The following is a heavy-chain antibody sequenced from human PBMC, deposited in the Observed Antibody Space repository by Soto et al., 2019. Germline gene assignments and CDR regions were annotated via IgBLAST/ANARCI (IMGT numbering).Heavy chain of an antibody. D-gene: IGHD4-17*01. CDR2: IYYSGST. CDR1: GDSISSYY. Sequence: PSETLSLTCTVSGDSISSYYWSWIRQPPGKGLEWIGYIYYSGSTNYNPSLKSRVTISVDTSKNQFSLKLSSVTAADTAVYYCARSNGEYEDYWSQRXLVTVSS. V-gene: IGHV4-59*01. J-gene: IGHJ4*02. CDR3: ARSNGEYEDY.